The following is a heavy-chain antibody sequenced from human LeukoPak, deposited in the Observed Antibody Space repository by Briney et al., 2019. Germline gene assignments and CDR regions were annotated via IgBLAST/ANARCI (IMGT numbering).Heavy chain of an antibody. CDR1: GYTFTSYA. D-gene: IGHD2-2*01. J-gene: IGHJ3*02. CDR2: IIPIFGTA. CDR3: ARAVVPAAILGAFDI. V-gene: IGHV1-69*06. Sequence: SVKVSCKASGYTFTSYAISWVRQAPGQGLEWMGGIIPIFGTANYAQKFQGRVTITADKSTSTAYMGLSSLRSEDTAVYYCARAVVPAAILGAFDIWGQGTMVTVSS.